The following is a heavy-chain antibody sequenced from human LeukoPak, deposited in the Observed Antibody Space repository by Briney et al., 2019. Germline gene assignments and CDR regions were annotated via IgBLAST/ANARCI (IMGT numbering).Heavy chain of an antibody. Sequence: GGSLRLSCATSGFTFSNYAMNWVRQAPGKGLEWVSGVSANGGSTYYADSVKGRFTISRDNPKNMLYLQMNSLRDEDTAVYYCAKGLGISRYGPDYWGQGTLVTVSS. J-gene: IGHJ4*02. CDR3: AKGLGISRYGPDY. CDR2: VSANGGST. D-gene: IGHD7-27*01. CDR1: GFTFSNYA. V-gene: IGHV3-23*01.